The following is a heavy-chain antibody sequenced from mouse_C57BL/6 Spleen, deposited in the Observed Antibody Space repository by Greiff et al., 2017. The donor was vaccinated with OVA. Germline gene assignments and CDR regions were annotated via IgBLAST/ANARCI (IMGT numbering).Heavy chain of an antibody. V-gene: IGHV1-42*01. J-gene: IGHJ4*01. CDR1: GYSFTGYY. Sequence: EVKLQESGPELVKPGASVKISCKASGYSFTGYYMNWVKQSPEKSLEWIGEINPSTGGTTYNQKFKAKATLTVDKSSSTAYMQLKSLTSEDSAVYYCARGGVSGDAMDYWGQGTSVTVSS. CDR3: ARGGVSGDAMDY. CDR2: INPSTGGT.